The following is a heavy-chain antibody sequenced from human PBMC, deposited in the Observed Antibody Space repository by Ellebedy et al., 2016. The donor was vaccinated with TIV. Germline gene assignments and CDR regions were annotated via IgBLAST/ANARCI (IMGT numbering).Heavy chain of an antibody. CDR3: AKDHEWAGFMAVDYGMDV. Sequence: GGSLRLXXAASGFTFSSYAMSWVRQAPGKGLEWVSAISGSGGSTYYADSVKGRFTISRDNSKNTLYLQMNSLRGEDTAQYYCAKDHEWAGFMAVDYGMDVWGQGTTVTVSS. D-gene: IGHD1-26*01. J-gene: IGHJ6*02. CDR2: ISGSGGST. CDR1: GFTFSSYA. V-gene: IGHV3-23*01.